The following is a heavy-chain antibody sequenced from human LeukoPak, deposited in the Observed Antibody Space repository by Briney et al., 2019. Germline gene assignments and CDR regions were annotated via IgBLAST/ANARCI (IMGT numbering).Heavy chain of an antibody. CDR1: GFSFNSHW. Sequence: GGSLRLSCAASGFSFNSHWMHWVRQAPGKGLMWVSRVNSDGSSTYYADSVRGRFTISRDNSKNTLYLQMNSLRAEDTAVYYCARELFSSSWSPTFDYWGQGTLVTVSS. J-gene: IGHJ4*02. D-gene: IGHD6-13*01. CDR3: ARELFSSSWSPTFDY. V-gene: IGHV3-74*01. CDR2: VNSDGSST.